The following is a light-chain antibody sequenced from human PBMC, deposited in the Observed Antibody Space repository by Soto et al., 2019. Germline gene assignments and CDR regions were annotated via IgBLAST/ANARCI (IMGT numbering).Light chain of an antibody. Sequence: QSALTQPASVFGSPGQSITISCTGTSSDVGGYKYVSWYQQHPGKAPKLMIYDIRNRPSGVSNRFSGSKSGNTASLTISGLQAEDEADYYCSSYTSSSTRVFGTGTKLTVL. CDR3: SSYTSSSTRV. V-gene: IGLV2-14*03. CDR2: DIR. CDR1: SSDVGGYKY. J-gene: IGLJ1*01.